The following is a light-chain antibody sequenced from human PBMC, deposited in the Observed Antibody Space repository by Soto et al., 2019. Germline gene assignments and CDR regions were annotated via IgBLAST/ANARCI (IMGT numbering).Light chain of an antibody. CDR1: QSISRN. J-gene: IGKJ5*01. V-gene: IGKV1-39*01. CDR3: QQSYTTASIT. Sequence: DIQMTQSPSSLSASGGDRVTITCRASQSISRNLNWYQHKPGKAPQLLIYAASSLQNGVPSRFSGGGSETEFTLSIISLQPEDFGTYYCQQSYTTASITFGQGTRLEIK. CDR2: AAS.